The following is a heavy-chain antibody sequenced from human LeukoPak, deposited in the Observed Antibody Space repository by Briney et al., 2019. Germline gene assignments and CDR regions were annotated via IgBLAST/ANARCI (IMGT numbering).Heavy chain of an antibody. CDR2: INHSGST. CDR1: GGSFSGYY. V-gene: IGHV4-34*01. D-gene: IGHD6-19*01. Sequence: TSETLSLTCAVYGGSFSGYYWSWIRQPPGKGLEWIGEINHSGSTNYNPSLKSRVTISVDTSKNQFSLKLSSVTAADTAVYYCARGNRYSSGWYVYYYYYGMDVWGQGTTVTVSS. J-gene: IGHJ6*02. CDR3: ARGNRYSSGWYVYYYYYGMDV.